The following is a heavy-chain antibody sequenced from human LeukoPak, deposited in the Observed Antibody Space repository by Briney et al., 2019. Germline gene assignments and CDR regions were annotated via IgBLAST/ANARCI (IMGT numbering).Heavy chain of an antibody. Sequence: SETLSLTCTVSGGSISGSSWTWIRQPPEKGLEWIGSIYYTGSTNYNPSLRSRVTISVDTSKNQFSLKLSSVTAADTAVYYCARDGYGGVDSWGQGTLVTVSS. D-gene: IGHD3-10*01. V-gene: IGHV4-59*01. CDR1: GGSISGSS. CDR3: ARDGYGGVDS. J-gene: IGHJ4*02. CDR2: IYYTGST.